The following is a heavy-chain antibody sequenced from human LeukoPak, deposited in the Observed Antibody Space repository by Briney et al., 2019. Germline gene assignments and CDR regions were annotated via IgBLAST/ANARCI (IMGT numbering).Heavy chain of an antibody. J-gene: IGHJ4*02. Sequence: GGSLRLSSAASGFTFTRFWMSWVRQAPGKGLEWVANIKQDGSEKNYVDSVKGRFTISRDNAKNSLYLQMNSLRAEDTAVYYCARDWGVVPAASGGYDYWGQGTLVTVSS. D-gene: IGHD2-2*01. V-gene: IGHV3-7*01. CDR3: ARDWGVVPAASGGYDY. CDR2: IKQDGSEK. CDR1: GFTFTRFW.